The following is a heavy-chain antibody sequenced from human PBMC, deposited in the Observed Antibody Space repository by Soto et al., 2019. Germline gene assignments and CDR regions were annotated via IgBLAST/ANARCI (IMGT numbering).Heavy chain of an antibody. CDR3: ARDLACPNSRCYSDIWFDP. Sequence: SETLSLTCIVSGGSISGGFYWTWVRQHPEKGLEWIGYVYYSGSTYYNPSLRGRVSMSAVLSGNSFSLRLSSVTAADTAVYYCARDLACPNSRCYSDIWFDPWGQGIQVTVSS. V-gene: IGHV4-31*03. CDR2: VYYSGST. CDR1: GGSISGGFY. D-gene: IGHD3-22*01. J-gene: IGHJ5*02.